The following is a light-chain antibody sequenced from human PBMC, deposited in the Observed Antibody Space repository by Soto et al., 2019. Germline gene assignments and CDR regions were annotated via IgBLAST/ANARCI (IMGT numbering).Light chain of an antibody. V-gene: IGKV3-11*01. J-gene: IGKJ5*01. CDR1: QSVSSY. CDR3: QQRSNWPIT. CDR2: DAS. Sequence: VFTQSPVTLSLSPGERATLSCRASQSVSSYLAWFQQKPGQAPRLLIYDASNRAPGIPARFSGSGSGTDFTLTIRSLEPADFAVYYCQQRSNWPITFGQGTRLEIK.